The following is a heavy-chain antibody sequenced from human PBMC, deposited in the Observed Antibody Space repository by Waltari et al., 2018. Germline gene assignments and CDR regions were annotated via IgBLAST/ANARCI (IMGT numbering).Heavy chain of an antibody. V-gene: IGHV3-7*01. CDR2: QKQDASWE. CDR1: GFTLGSYW. J-gene: IGHJ6*02. CDR3: ATGSTARGYYGMDV. D-gene: IGHD3-10*01. Sequence: EMQLVESGGGLVQPGGSLRLSCAPSGFTLGSYWMSWVRQAPGKSREWVAKQKQDASWEKYVESWKSRFTISKDNATHSLSLQMNSLRAEDTAVYYCATGSTARGYYGMDVWGQGTTVTVSS.